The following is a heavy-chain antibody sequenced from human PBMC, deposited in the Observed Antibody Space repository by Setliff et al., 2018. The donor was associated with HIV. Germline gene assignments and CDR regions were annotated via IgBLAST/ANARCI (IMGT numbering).Heavy chain of an antibody. CDR1: GFTFNYFW. V-gene: IGHV3-48*01. CDR2: IKTDGGTT. Sequence: GGSLRLSCAASGFTFNYFWMSWVRQAPGKGLEWLSYIKTDGGTTYDADSVEGRFTISRDNAKNSLYLQMDNLTVDDTAVYFCARGRCSDAACFFDYWGQGTLVTVSS. D-gene: IGHD3-16*01. CDR3: ARGRCSDAACFFDY. J-gene: IGHJ4*02.